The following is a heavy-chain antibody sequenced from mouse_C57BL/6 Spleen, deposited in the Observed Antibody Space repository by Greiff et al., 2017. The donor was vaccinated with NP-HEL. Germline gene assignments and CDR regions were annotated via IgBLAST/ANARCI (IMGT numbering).Heavy chain of an antibody. J-gene: IGHJ1*03. CDR3: ARRRIYAGYYWYFDV. Sequence: VQLQQPGTDLVKPGASVKLSCKASGYTFTSYWMHWVKQRPGQGLEWIGNINTSNGGTNYNEKLKSKATLTVAKFSSTAHMQHSSRTSDDSAVYYCARRRIYAGYYWYFDVWGTGTTVTVSS. D-gene: IGHD2-3*01. CDR1: GYTFTSYW. V-gene: IGHV1-53*01. CDR2: INTSNGGT.